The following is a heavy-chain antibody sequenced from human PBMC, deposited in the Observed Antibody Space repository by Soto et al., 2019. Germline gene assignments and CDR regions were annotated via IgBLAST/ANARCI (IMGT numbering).Heavy chain of an antibody. J-gene: IGHJ5*01. V-gene: IGHV3-9*01. CDR3: TKGTLYSYGYRDWFDS. D-gene: IGHD5-18*01. CDR1: GFKFEQYA. Sequence: GGSLRLSCVASGFKFEQYAMSWVRQAPGKGPEWVSGISWNGGGLVYSDSVKGRFTISRDNAKNSLYLQMDDLRTEDTALYYCTKGTLYSYGYRDWFDSWGQGTRVTVSS. CDR2: ISWNGGGL.